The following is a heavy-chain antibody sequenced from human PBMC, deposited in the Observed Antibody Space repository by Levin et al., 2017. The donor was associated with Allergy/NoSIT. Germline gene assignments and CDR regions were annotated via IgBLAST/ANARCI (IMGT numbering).Heavy chain of an antibody. CDR2: INHSGST. CDR1: GGSFSGYY. Sequence: SETLSLTCAVYGGSFSGYYWSWIRQPPGKGLEWIGEINHSGSTNYNPSLKSRVTISVDTSKNQFSLKLSSVTAADTAVYYCARVKYYYGSGSYSRPNTRYYFDYWGQGTLVTVSS. D-gene: IGHD3-10*01. CDR3: ARVKYYYGSGSYSRPNTRYYFDY. J-gene: IGHJ4*02. V-gene: IGHV4-34*01.